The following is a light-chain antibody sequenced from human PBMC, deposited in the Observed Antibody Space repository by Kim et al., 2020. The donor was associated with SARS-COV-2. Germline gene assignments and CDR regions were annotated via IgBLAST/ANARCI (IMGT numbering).Light chain of an antibody. V-gene: IGKV3-11*01. CDR1: QSVSSY. CDR2: DAS. Sequence: LSPGERATLSCRASQSVSSYVAWYQQKPGQAPRLLIYDASNRATGIPARFSGSGSGTDFTLTISSLEPEDFAVYYCQQRSNWPPLTFGGGTKLEI. CDR3: QQRSNWPPLT. J-gene: IGKJ4*01.